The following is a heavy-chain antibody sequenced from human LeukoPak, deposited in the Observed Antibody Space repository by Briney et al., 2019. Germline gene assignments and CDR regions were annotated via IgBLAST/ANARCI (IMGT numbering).Heavy chain of an antibody. CDR1: GYTFIDDY. V-gene: IGHV1-2*02. D-gene: IGHD6-19*01. Sequence: GASVKVSCKTSGYTFIDDYMHWVRQAPGQGLEWMGWINPDSGFTNYAQKFKGRVTLTRDTSISTAYMEVNRLRPDDTAVYYCARGGSTSGWRSFDYWGRGTLVTVSS. CDR3: ARGGSTSGWRSFDY. J-gene: IGHJ4*02. CDR2: INPDSGFT.